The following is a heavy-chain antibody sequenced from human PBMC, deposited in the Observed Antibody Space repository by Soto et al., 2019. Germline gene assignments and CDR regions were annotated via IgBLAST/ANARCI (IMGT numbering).Heavy chain of an antibody. CDR2: IRSKAYGGTT. Sequence: GGSLSLDCPASGVSRCRWAMSWFRQTPGKGLEWVGFIRSKAYGGTTEYAASVKGRFTISRDDSKSIAYLQMNSLKTEDTAVYYCTREDYYYGMDVWGQGTTVTVSS. CDR1: GVSRCRWA. CDR3: TREDYYYGMDV. V-gene: IGHV3-49*03. J-gene: IGHJ6*02.